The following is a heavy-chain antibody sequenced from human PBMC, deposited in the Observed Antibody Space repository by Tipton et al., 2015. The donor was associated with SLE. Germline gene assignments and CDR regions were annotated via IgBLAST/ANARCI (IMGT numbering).Heavy chain of an antibody. CDR3: VRDELEPRNYMDV. CDR2: IHYGGGT. D-gene: IGHD1-7*01. Sequence: TLSLTCTVSGDFISSNTYYWGWIRQPPGKGLEWIGSIHYGGGTNYNPSLKSRVTISVDPAKNQFSLKLTSVTAADTAVYYCVRDELEPRNYMDVWGKGTTVTVSS. V-gene: IGHV4-39*07. J-gene: IGHJ6*03. CDR1: GDFISSNTYY.